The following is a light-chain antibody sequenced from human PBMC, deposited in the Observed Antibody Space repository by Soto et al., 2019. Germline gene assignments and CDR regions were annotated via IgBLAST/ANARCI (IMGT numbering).Light chain of an antibody. Sequence: QSVLTQPPPVSGAPGQRGTISCTGTTSKIGAGSDIHWYQQLPGKAPKLLIYSNSHRPSGVPSRFSGSKSGTSASLAITGLQAEDEGDYYCQYYDTSLSGLSGIYVFGSGTKVTVL. CDR2: SNS. V-gene: IGLV1-40*01. CDR3: QYYDTSLSGLSGIYV. J-gene: IGLJ1*01. CDR1: TSKIGAGSD.